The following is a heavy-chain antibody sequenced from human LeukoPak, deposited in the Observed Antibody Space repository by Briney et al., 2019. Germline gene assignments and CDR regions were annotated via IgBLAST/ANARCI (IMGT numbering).Heavy chain of an antibody. CDR1: GGSINSSPYY. V-gene: IGHV4-39*07. Sequence: PSETLSLTCSVSGGSINSSPYYWAWIRQPPGKGLEWVGSISHSGTTYYTPSLESRVTVSQDASENQSSLLLTSLTVAATAVYYCARVDFPDAFDIWGQGTRVTVSS. J-gene: IGHJ3*02. CDR3: ARVDFPDAFDI. CDR2: ISHSGTT.